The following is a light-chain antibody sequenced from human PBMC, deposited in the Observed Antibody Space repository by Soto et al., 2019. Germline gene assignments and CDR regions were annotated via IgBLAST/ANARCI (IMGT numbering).Light chain of an antibody. V-gene: IGLV2-14*01. CDR2: DVN. CDR3: SSYTISSTYV. Sequence: QSVLTQPASVSGSPGQSIAISCPGTSSDVGGYNYVSWYQQHPGKAPKLMVYDVNDRPSGVSDRFSGSKSGNTASLTVSGLQAEDEADYYCSSYTISSTYVFGTGTKVTVL. J-gene: IGLJ1*01. CDR1: SSDVGGYNY.